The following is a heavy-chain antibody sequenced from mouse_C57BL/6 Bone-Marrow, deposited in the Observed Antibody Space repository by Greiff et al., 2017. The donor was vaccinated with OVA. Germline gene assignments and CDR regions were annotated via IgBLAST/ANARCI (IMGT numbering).Heavy chain of an antibody. D-gene: IGHD2-4*01. J-gene: IGHJ3*01. CDR3: ARDDYAWFAY. CDR2: INPYNGGT. CDR1: GYTFTDYY. Sequence: EVKLVESGPVLVKPGASVKMSCKASGYTFTDYYMNWVKQSHGKSLEWIGVINPYNGGTSYNQKFKGKATLTVDKSSSTAYMELNSLTSEDSAVYYCARDDYAWFAYWGQGTLVTVSA. V-gene: IGHV1-19*01.